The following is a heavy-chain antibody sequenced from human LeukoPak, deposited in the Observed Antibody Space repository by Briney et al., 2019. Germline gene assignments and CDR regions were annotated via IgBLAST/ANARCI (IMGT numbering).Heavy chain of an antibody. CDR2: IYYSGST. CDR3: ARVWRGYYYMDV. V-gene: IGHV4-59*01. Sequence: SETLSLTCTVSGGSISSYYWSWIRQPPGKGLEWIGYIYYSGSTNYNPSLKSRVTISVDTSKNQFSLKLSSVTAADTAVHYCARVWRGYYYMDVWGKGTTVTVSS. J-gene: IGHJ6*03. CDR1: GGSISSYY.